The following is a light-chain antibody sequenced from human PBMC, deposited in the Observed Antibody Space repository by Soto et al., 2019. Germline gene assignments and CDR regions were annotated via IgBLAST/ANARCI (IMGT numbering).Light chain of an antibody. CDR1: QSVSSNY. J-gene: IGKJ1*01. Sequence: EIVLTQSPGTLSLSPGERATLSCRASQSVSSNYLAWYQQKPGQAPRLLIYGASSRATGIPDGFSGSGSGTDFSLTISRLEPEDFAVYYCQQYGSSPKTFGRGTKVDIK. CDR3: QQYGSSPKT. CDR2: GAS. V-gene: IGKV3-20*01.